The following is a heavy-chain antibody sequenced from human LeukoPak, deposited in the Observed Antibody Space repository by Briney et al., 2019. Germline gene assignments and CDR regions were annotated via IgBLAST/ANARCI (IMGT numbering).Heavy chain of an antibody. Sequence: GGSLRPSCAASGFTFSSYVMHWVRQAPGKGLEWVAIISYDGSNEYYADSVKGRFTISRDNSKNTLYLQMNSLRAEDTAVYYCAKLLYYYDSSQPYWGQGTLVTVSS. D-gene: IGHD3-22*01. V-gene: IGHV3-30*04. CDR1: GFTFSSYV. CDR3: AKLLYYYDSSQPY. J-gene: IGHJ4*02. CDR2: ISYDGSNE.